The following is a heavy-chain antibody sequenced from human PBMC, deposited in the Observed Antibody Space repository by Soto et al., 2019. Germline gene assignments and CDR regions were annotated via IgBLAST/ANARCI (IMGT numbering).Heavy chain of an antibody. CDR3: ATMAAGTSYYNNGMDV. CDR2: INHRGST. CDR1: GGAFIDYH. Sequence: SETLSLTCVVYGGAFIDYHCIFIRHPAWKGLEWIGEINHRGSTNYNPSLKSRVTISLDTSKNQFSLKLNSVTAADTAVYYCATMAAGTSYYNNGMDVWGQGTTVTVSS. V-gene: IGHV4-34*01. D-gene: IGHD6-13*01. J-gene: IGHJ6*02.